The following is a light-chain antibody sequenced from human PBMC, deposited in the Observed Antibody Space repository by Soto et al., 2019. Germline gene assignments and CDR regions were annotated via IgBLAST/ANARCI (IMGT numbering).Light chain of an antibody. CDR3: QQSYTTPRT. CDR2: AAC. Sequence: DIQMTQSPSSLSASVGDRVSVTCRASQIISTFLNWYQQRPGEAPKLLIYAACSLHSGVPSRFSGSGSGSYFTLTIGSMQPEDFATYFCQQSYTTPRTFGQGTKV. J-gene: IGKJ1*01. V-gene: IGKV1-39*01. CDR1: QIISTF.